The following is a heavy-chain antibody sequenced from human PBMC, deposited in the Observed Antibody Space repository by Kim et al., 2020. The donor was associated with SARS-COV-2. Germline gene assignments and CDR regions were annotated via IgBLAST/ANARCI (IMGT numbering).Heavy chain of an antibody. D-gene: IGHD3-10*01. CDR2: VTRDTDSM. J-gene: IGHJ4*01. CDR1: GFIFGDYA. CDR3: AKITSPYYDSGTYSSLD. V-gene: IGHV3-9*01. Sequence: GGSLRLSCAASGFIFGDYAMHWVRQVPGKGLEWVSGVTRDTDSMAYEDSVTGRCSISRDNAENSLLLEMNSLRTEDTALYYCAKITSPYYDSGTYSSLD.